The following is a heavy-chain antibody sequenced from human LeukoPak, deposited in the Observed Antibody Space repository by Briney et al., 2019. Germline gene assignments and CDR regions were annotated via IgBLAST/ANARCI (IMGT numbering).Heavy chain of an antibody. J-gene: IGHJ3*02. V-gene: IGHV4-39*01. Sequence: SETLSLTCTVSGDSISSSSYYWDWIRQPPGKGLEWIGNIYNSANTHYNPSLKTRITMSVDTSKNQFSLKLNSVTAADTGIYYCARHSRSAYTGYENAFDIWGQGTMVTVSS. CDR3: ARHSRSAYTGYENAFDI. CDR2: IYNSANT. D-gene: IGHD5-12*01. CDR1: GDSISSSSYY.